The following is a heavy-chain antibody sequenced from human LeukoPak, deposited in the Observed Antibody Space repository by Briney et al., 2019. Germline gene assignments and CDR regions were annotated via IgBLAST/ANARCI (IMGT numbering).Heavy chain of an antibody. J-gene: IGHJ4*02. V-gene: IGHV4-59*01. D-gene: IGHD1-26*01. CDR1: DVSISSSY. CDR2: INYSGST. CDR3: ARGFRGASFDY. Sequence: SETLSLTCSVSDVSISSSYWSWIRQPPGKGLEWIGYINYSGSTNYNPSLKSRVTISRDTSKNQFSLKLSSVTAADTAVYYCARGFRGASFDYWGQGTLVAVSS.